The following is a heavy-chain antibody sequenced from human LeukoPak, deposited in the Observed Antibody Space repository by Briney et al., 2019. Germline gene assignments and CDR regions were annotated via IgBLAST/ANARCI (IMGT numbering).Heavy chain of an antibody. CDR3: ANTPARWLRLEAFDY. J-gene: IGHJ4*02. CDR2: ISGSGGST. Sequence: GGSLRLSCAASGFTFSSYAMSWVRQTPGKGLEWVSAISGSGGSTYYADSVQGRFTIPRDNSMYTLYLQMNSLRAEDTAVYYCANTPARWLRLEAFDYWGRGTLVTVSS. D-gene: IGHD2-15*01. CDR1: GFTFSSYA. V-gene: IGHV3-23*01.